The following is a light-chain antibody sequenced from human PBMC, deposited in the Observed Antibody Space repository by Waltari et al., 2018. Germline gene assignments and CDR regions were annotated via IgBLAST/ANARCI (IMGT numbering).Light chain of an antibody. J-gene: IGLJ1*01. V-gene: IGLV4-69*01. CDR1: SGSSSYA. CDR2: VNSDGSH. Sequence: QLVLTQSPSASASLGASVKLTCTLSSGSSSYAIAWHQQQPGKGPRFLMKVNSDGSHSKGDGIPDRFSGSSSGAERYLTISSLQSEDEADYYCQTWGTGFRVFGTGTKVTV. CDR3: QTWGTGFRV.